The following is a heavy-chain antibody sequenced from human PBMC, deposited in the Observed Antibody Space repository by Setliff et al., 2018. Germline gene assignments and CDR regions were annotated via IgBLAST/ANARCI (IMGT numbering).Heavy chain of an antibody. CDR1: GYTFTRNA. D-gene: IGHD6-19*01. CDR3: ARDSSGWSGFSRLVGVYYYYMDV. CDR2: INTNTGNP. Sequence: ASVKVSCKASGYTFTRNAMNWVRQAPGQGLEWMGWINTNTGNPTYAQGFTGRFVFSLETSVSTAYLQISSLKAEDPAVYYCARDSSGWSGFSRLVGVYYYYMDVWGKGTTVTVSS. J-gene: IGHJ6*03. V-gene: IGHV7-4-1*02.